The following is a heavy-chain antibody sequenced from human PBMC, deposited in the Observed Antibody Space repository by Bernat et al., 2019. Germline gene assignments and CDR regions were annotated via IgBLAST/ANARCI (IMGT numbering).Heavy chain of an antibody. CDR3: AKGLGGNGIFYYYMDV. CDR2: VSTSGGKT. D-gene: IGHD3-16*01. V-gene: IGHV3-23*01. Sequence: EVQLLESGGGLVQPGGSLRLSCAASGFTFSTYAMTWVRQAPGKGLEWLSGVSTSGGKTYYADSVKGRFTISRDNSKSTLHLQMISLRAEDSAVYYCAKGLGGNGIFYYYMDVWGKGTTVTVSS. CDR1: GFTFSTYA. J-gene: IGHJ6*03.